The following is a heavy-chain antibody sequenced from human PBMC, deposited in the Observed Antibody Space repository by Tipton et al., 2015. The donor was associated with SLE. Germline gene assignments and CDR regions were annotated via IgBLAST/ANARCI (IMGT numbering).Heavy chain of an antibody. J-gene: IGHJ4*02. CDR2: IYDSGGS. Sequence: LRLSCTVSGGSISSYYWSWIRQPPGRGLEWIGYIYDSGGSNYSPSLKSRVTMSIDTSKNQFSLKLNSVTAADTAVYYCARIPGGSYLDNWGQGTLVTVSS. CDR1: GGSISSYY. CDR3: ARIPGGSYLDN. V-gene: IGHV4-59*01. D-gene: IGHD1-26*01.